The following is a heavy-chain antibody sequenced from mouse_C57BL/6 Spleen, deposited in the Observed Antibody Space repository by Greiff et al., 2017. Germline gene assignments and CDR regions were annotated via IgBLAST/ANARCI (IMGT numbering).Heavy chain of an antibody. V-gene: IGHV1-7*01. D-gene: IGHD1-1*01. CDR2: INPSSGYT. Sequence: QVQLQQSGAELAKPGASVKLSCKASGYTFTSYWMHWVKQRPGQGLEWIGYINPSSGYTKYNQKFKDKATLTADKSSSTAYMQLSSLTYEDSAVYYCAKTTVVAHCAMDYWGQGTTVTVSS. CDR3: AKTTVVAHCAMDY. J-gene: IGHJ4*01. CDR1: GYTFTSYW.